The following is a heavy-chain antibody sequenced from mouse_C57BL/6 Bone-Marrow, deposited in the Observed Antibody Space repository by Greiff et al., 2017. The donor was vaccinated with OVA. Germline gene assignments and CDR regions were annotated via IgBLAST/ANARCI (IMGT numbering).Heavy chain of an antibody. J-gene: IGHJ2*01. CDR2: IDPSDSET. V-gene: IGHV1-52*01. Sequence: QVQLKESGAELVRPGSSVKLSCKASGYTFTSYWMHWVKQRPIQGLEWIGNIDPSDSETHYNQKFKDKATLTVDKSSSTAYMQLSSLTSEDSAVYYCARVGGSDYFDYWGQGTTLTVSS. CDR3: ARVGGSDYFDY. D-gene: IGHD1-1*01. CDR1: GYTFTSYW.